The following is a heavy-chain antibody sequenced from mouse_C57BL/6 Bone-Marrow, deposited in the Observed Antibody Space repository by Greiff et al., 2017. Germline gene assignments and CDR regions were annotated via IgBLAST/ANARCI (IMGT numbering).Heavy chain of an antibody. Sequence: EVKLEESGGGLVQPGGSLKLSCAASGFTFSDYGMAWVRQAPRKGPEWVAFISNLAYSIYYADTVTGRFTISRENAKNTLYLEMSSLRSEDTAMYYCATSYYYSNFWFAYWGQGTLVTVSA. CDR3: ATSYYYSNFWFAY. J-gene: IGHJ3*01. V-gene: IGHV5-15*04. D-gene: IGHD2-5*01. CDR1: GFTFSDYG. CDR2: ISNLAYSI.